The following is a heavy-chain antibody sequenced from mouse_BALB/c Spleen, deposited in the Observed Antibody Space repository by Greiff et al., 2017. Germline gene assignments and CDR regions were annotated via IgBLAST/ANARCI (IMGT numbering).Heavy chain of an antibody. CDR3: ARFDGAWFAY. Sequence: EVQRVESGPSLVKPSQTLSLTCTVTGYSITSDYAWNWIRQFPGNKLEWMGYISYSGSTSYNPSLKSRISITRDTSKNQFFLQLNSVTTEDTATYYCARFDGAWFAYWGQGTLVTVSA. CDR2: ISYSGST. J-gene: IGHJ3*01. V-gene: IGHV3-2*02. CDR1: GYSITSDYA.